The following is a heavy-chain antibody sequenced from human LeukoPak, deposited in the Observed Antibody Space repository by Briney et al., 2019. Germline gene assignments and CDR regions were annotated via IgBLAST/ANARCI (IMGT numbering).Heavy chain of an antibody. Sequence: GGSLRLSCAASGFTFSDYYMSWIRQAPGKGLEWVSYISSSGSTIYYADSVKGRFTISRDNAKNSLYLQMNSLRAEDTAVYYCARAQTYYDTLTGYSPGAFDIWGQGTMVTVSS. CDR3: ARAQTYYDTLTGYSPGAFDI. J-gene: IGHJ3*02. D-gene: IGHD3-9*01. V-gene: IGHV3-11*01. CDR2: ISSSGSTI. CDR1: GFTFSDYY.